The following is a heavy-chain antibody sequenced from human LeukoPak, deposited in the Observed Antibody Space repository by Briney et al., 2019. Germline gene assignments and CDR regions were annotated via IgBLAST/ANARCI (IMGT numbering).Heavy chain of an antibody. CDR3: ARRVSYGDYGFWFDP. Sequence: SSETLSLTCTVSGGSISSYYWSWIRQPPGKGLEWIGYIYYSGSTNYNPSLKSRVTISVDTSKNQLSLKLSSVTAADTAVYYCARRVSYGDYGFWFDPWGQGTLVTVSS. CDR1: GGSISSYY. J-gene: IGHJ5*02. V-gene: IGHV4-59*08. D-gene: IGHD4-17*01. CDR2: IYYSGST.